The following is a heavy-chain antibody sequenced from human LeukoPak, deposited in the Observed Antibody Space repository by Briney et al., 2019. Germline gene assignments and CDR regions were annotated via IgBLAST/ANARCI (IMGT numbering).Heavy chain of an antibody. V-gene: IGHV4-34*01. J-gene: IGHJ4*02. CDR3: ARGPNSGYGRFDY. D-gene: IGHD5-12*01. CDR2: INHSGST. CDR1: GGSFSGYY. Sequence: SETLSLTCAVYGGSFSGYYWSWIRQPPGKGLEWIGEINHSGSTNYNPSLKSRVTISVDTPKTQFSLKLSSVTAADTAVYYCARGPNSGYGRFDYWGQGTLVTVSS.